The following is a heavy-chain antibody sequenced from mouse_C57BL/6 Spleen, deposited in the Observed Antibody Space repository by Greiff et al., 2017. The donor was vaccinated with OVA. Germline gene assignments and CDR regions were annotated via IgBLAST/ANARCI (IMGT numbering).Heavy chain of an antibody. CDR3: ASGSNRAMDY. Sequence: VQLQQSGPELVKPGASVKISCKASGYAFSSSWMNWVKQRPGKGLEWIGRIYPGDGDTNYNGKFTGKATLTADKSSSTAYMQLSSLTSEDSAVYFCASGSNRAMDYWGQGTSVTVSS. J-gene: IGHJ4*01. D-gene: IGHD2-5*01. CDR1: GYAFSSSW. CDR2: IYPGDGDT. V-gene: IGHV1-82*01.